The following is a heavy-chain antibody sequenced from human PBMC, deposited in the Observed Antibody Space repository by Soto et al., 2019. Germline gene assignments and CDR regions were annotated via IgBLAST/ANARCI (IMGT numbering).Heavy chain of an antibody. V-gene: IGHV3-30*04. J-gene: IGHJ6*02. D-gene: IGHD1-26*01. CDR3: ARDGEWELVLESFYYYGMDV. Sequence: PGGSLRLSCAASGFTFSSYVFHWVRQAPGKGLEWVAVISYGGSDKYHAASVKGRFTIARDNTKNMLYLQMNSLRVEDTAVYYCARDGEWELVLESFYYYGMDVWGQGTTVTVSS. CDR2: ISYGGSDK. CDR1: GFTFSSYV.